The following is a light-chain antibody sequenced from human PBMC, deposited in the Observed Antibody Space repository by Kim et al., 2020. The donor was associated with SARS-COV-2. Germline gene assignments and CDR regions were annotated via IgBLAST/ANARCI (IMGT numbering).Light chain of an antibody. CDR1: QSLSKSH. Sequence: IVLTQSPGTLSLSPGERATLSCKTSQSLSKSHLAWYQQKPGQAPRLLIYGASSRATGIPDRFRGSGSGTDFTLTISRLEPEDFAVYNCQQYGSSPLITFGQGTRLEIK. CDR3: QQYGSSPLIT. J-gene: IGKJ5*01. CDR2: GAS. V-gene: IGKV3-20*01.